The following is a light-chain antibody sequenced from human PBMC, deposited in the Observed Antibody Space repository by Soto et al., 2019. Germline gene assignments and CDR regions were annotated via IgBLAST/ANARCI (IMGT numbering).Light chain of an antibody. Sequence: DIQMTQSPSSLSASVGDRVNITCRPSQSISNYLNWYQQKPGKAPKLLIFGASSLQSGVPSRFSGSGSGTDFTLSISTLQPEDFATYYCLQCDSVPLTFGGGTKVEVK. CDR3: LQCDSVPLT. CDR2: GAS. CDR1: QSISNY. V-gene: IGKV1-39*01. J-gene: IGKJ4*01.